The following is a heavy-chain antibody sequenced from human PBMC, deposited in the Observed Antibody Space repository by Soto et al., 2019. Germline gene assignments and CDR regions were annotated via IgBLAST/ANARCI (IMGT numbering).Heavy chain of an antibody. Sequence: SETLSLTCAVSGGSISSGGYSWSWIRQPPGKGLEWIGYIYHSGSTYYNPSLKSRVTISVDRSKNQFSLKLSSVTAADTAVYYCARARGDRTGSYRGRAYYYYGMDLWGQGTTVTVSS. CDR2: IYHSGST. J-gene: IGHJ6*02. D-gene: IGHD3-9*01. CDR1: GGSISSGGYS. V-gene: IGHV4-30-2*01. CDR3: ARARGDRTGSYRGRAYYYYGMDL.